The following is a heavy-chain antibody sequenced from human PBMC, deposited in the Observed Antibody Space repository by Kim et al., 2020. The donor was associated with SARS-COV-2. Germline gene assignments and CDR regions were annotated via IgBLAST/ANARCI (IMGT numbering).Heavy chain of an antibody. Sequence: SETLSLTCSVSGGSISTTSYYGAWIRQAPGKGLEWIACTSYSGSTFYNPSLKSRLILSVDTSKNQFSLRLTSVTAADTATYYCAREKNERFLDWF. CDR1: GGSISTTSYY. CDR2: TSYSGST. CDR3: AREKNERFLDWF. D-gene: IGHD3-3*01. J-gene: IGHJ5*01. V-gene: IGHV4-39*02.